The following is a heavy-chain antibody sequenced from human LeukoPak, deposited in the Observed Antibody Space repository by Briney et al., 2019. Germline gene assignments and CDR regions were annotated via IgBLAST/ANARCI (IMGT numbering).Heavy chain of an antibody. CDR2: INPNSGGK. D-gene: IGHD5-18*01. J-gene: IGHJ6*03. V-gene: IGHV1-2*02. CDR3: AIGRGYSYGYESADFYYMDV. Sequence: ASVKVSCKASGYTFTGYYMHWVGQAPGQGVEGMGWINPNSGGKNYAQRFQGRVTMTRDTSITTAYMELSRLTSDDTAVYYCAIGRGYSYGYESADFYYMDVWGKGTTVTVSS. CDR1: GYTFTGYY.